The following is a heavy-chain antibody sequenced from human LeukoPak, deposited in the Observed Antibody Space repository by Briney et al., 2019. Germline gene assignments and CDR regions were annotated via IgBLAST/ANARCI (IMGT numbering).Heavy chain of an antibody. D-gene: IGHD5-18*01. Sequence: PGGSLTLSCAASGFTFSSYSMNWVRQAPGKGLEWASYISSSSTIYYADSVKGRFTISRDNAKNSLYLQMNSLRAEDTAVYYCAREKRGYSYGYCLDYWGQGTLVTVSS. CDR3: AREKRGYSYGYCLDY. J-gene: IGHJ4*02. V-gene: IGHV3-48*01. CDR2: ISSSSTI. CDR1: GFTFSSYS.